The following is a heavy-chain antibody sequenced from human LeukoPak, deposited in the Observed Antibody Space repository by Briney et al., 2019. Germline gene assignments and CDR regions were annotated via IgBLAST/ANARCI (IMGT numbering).Heavy chain of an antibody. V-gene: IGHV1-2*02. CDR1: GYTFTDYY. Sequence: GASVKVSCKASGYTFTDYYMHWVRQAPGQGLEWMGWINPNSGGTSYAQNSQGRVTMTRDTSISTAYMELSRLRSDDAAIYYCARDLEVWGQGTLVAVSS. CDR2: INPNSGGT. CDR3: ARDLEV. J-gene: IGHJ4*02.